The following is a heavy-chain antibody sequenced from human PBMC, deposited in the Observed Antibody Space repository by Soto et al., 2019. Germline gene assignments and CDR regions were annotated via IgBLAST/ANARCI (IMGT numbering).Heavy chain of an antibody. Sequence: ASVKVSCKASGYTFTSYAMNWVRQAPGQRLEWMGWINAGNGNTKYSQKFQGRVTITRDTSASTAYMELSSLRSEDTAVYYCATGDSGSSWLDYWGQGTLVTVSS. CDR2: INAGNGNT. CDR3: ATGDSGSSWLDY. J-gene: IGHJ4*02. CDR1: GYTFTSYA. V-gene: IGHV1-3*01. D-gene: IGHD1-26*01.